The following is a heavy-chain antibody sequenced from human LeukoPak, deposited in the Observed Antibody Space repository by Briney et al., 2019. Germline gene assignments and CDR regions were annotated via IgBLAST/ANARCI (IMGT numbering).Heavy chain of an antibody. CDR3: ARSWAGHGDVYYFDY. CDR2: INHSGST. J-gene: IGHJ4*02. Sequence: SETLSLTCTVSGYSISSGYYWGWIRQPPGKGLEWIGEINHSGSTNYNPSLKSRVTISVDTSKNQFSLKLSSVTAADTAVYYCARSWAGHGDVYYFDYWGQGTLVTVSS. D-gene: IGHD4-17*01. CDR1: GYSISSGYY. V-gene: IGHV4-38-2*02.